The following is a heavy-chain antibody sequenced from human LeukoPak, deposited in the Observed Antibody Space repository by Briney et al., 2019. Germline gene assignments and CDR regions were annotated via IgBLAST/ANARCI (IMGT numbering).Heavy chain of an antibody. CDR3: ARDSTVTTQGRFDP. CDR2: ISAYNGNT. Sequence: ASVKVSWKASGYIFTNYGINWVRQAPGQGLEWMGWISAYNGNTNSAQKLQGRVTMTTDTSTSTAYMELRSLRSDDTAVYYCARDSTVTTQGRFDPWGQGTRVTVSS. CDR1: GYIFTNYG. V-gene: IGHV1-18*01. J-gene: IGHJ5*02. D-gene: IGHD4-17*01.